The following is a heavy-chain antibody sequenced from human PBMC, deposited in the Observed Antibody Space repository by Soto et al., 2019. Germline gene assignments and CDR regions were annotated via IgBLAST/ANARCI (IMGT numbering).Heavy chain of an antibody. Sequence: ASVKVSCKASGYTFTSYAMHWVRQAPGQRLEWMGWINAGNGNTKYSQKFQGRVTITRDTSASTAYMELSSLRSEDTAVYYCARDARLRYYDFWSGYYKTPVEAFDIWGQGTMVTVSS. J-gene: IGHJ3*02. CDR3: ARDARLRYYDFWSGYYKTPVEAFDI. CDR2: INAGNGNT. D-gene: IGHD3-3*01. V-gene: IGHV1-3*01. CDR1: GYTFTSYA.